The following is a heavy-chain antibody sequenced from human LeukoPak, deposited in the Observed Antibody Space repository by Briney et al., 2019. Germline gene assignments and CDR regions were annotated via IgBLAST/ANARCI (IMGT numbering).Heavy chain of an antibody. CDR3: ARDLAAAETDY. Sequence: VASVTVSCKASGYTFTSYGISWVRQAPGQGLEWMGWISAYNGNTNYAQKLQGRVTMTTDTSTSTAYMELRSLRSDDTAVYYCARDLAAAETDYWGQGTLVTVSS. V-gene: IGHV1-18*01. D-gene: IGHD6-13*01. J-gene: IGHJ4*02. CDR1: GYTFTSYG. CDR2: ISAYNGNT.